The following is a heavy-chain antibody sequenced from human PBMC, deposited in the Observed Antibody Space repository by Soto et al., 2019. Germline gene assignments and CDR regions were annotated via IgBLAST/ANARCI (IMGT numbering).Heavy chain of an antibody. D-gene: IGHD5-12*01. Sequence: VASVKVSCKASGGTFSSYAISWVRQAPGQGLEWMGGIIPIFGTANYAQKFQGRVTITADESTSTAYMELSSLRSEDTAVYYCARGPRWLQFWYFDLWGRSTLVTVSS. J-gene: IGHJ2*01. V-gene: IGHV1-69*13. CDR2: IIPIFGTA. CDR1: GGTFSSYA. CDR3: ARGPRWLQFWYFDL.